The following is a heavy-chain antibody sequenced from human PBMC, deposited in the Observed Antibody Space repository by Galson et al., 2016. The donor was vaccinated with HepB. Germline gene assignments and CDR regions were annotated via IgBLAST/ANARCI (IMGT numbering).Heavy chain of an antibody. J-gene: IGHJ5*02. D-gene: IGHD3-16*01. CDR3: ARDLGGIDP. Sequence: TLSLTCTVSGASISRGGYFWNWIRHHPVKGLEWLGYIESSGSAFYNPSLKSRITISIDTSKNLFSLKVNSVTAADTAVYYCARDLGGIDPWGQGTLVTVSS. CDR1: GASISRGGYF. CDR2: IESSGSA. V-gene: IGHV4-31*03.